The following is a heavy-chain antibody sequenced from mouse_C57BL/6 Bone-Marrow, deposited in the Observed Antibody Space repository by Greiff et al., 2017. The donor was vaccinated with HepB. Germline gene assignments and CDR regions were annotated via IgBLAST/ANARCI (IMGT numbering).Heavy chain of an antibody. D-gene: IGHD5-5*01. CDR3: ARKAVSTLYYFDY. CDR2: INPGSGGT. Sequence: QVQLKQSGAELVRPGTSVKVSCKASGYAFTNYLIEWVKQRPGQGLEWIGVINPGSGGTNYNEKFKGKATLTADKSSSTAYMQLSSLTSEDSAVYFCARKAVSTLYYFDYWGQGTTLTVSS. V-gene: IGHV1-54*01. CDR1: GYAFTNYL. J-gene: IGHJ2*01.